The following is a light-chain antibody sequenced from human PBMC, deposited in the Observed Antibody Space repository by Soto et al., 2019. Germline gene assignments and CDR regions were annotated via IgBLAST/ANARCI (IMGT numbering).Light chain of an antibody. J-gene: IGKJ1*01. CDR3: QQFKSGTWT. V-gene: IGKV1-5*01. CDR1: QNIERW. CDR2: DVS. Sequence: DIQMTQSPSTLSASVGDRVAVTCRASQNIERWLAWYQQKPGKAPKLLLYDVSSLESGVPSRFSGSGSATEFILTIKGLQPDDFATYFCQQFKSGTWTFGQGTKVDIK.